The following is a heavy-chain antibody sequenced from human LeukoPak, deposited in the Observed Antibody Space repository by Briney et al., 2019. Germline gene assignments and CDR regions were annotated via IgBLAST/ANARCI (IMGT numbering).Heavy chain of an antibody. V-gene: IGHV4-4*07. CDR3: ARGPTTVTRAFDY. CDR1: GGSISIYY. Sequence: SETLSLTCTVSGGSISIYYWSWIRQPAGKGLEWIGRIYTSGSTNYNPSLKSRVTMSIDTSKNQFPLTLSSVTAADTAVYYCARGPTTVTRAFDYWGQGTLVTVSS. D-gene: IGHD4-17*01. CDR2: IYTSGST. J-gene: IGHJ4*02.